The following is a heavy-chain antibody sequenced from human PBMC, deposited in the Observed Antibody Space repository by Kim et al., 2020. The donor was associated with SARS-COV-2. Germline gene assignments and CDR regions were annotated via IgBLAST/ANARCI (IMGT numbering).Heavy chain of an antibody. CDR2: VDWDDDK. CDR1: GFSLSTSGMC. CDR3: ARKVADSSGGYVHFDY. J-gene: IGHJ4*02. Sequence: SGPTLVNPTQTLTLTCTFSGFSLSTSGMCVSWLRQPPGKAPEWLARVDWDDDKYYSRSLETRLTISKDTSKNQVVLTMTNMDPVDTATYYCARKVADSSGGYVHFDYWGLGTLVTVSS. V-gene: IGHV2-70*11. D-gene: IGHD6-19*01.